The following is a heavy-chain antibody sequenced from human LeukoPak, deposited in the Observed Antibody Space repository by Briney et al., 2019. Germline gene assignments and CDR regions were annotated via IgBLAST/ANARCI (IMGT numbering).Heavy chain of an antibody. J-gene: IGHJ4*02. CDR3: ARGPWGLDY. Sequence: PGGSLRLSCAVSGFTFSDHYMTWIRQAPGKGLEYISYLSNTGSDISYADSVKGRFSISRDNAKNSLYLQMNSLRAEDTAMYYCARGPWGLDYWGQGTLVTVSS. D-gene: IGHD7-27*01. CDR1: GFTFSDHY. CDR2: LSNTGSDI. V-gene: IGHV3-11*01.